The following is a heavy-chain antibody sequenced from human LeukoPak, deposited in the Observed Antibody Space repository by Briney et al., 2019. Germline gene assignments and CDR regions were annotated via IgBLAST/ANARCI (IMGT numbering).Heavy chain of an antibody. D-gene: IGHD6-19*01. V-gene: IGHV1-46*01. Sequence: GASVKVSCKASGYSFTSYYMHWVRQAPGQGLEWMGLINPSAGTTTYAQKFQGRVTVTRDTSTSTVYMDLSSPKSEDTAVYYCARGKSSVWPVGLCMDVWGQGTTVTVSS. J-gene: IGHJ6*02. CDR3: ARGKSSVWPVGLCMDV. CDR2: INPSAGTT. CDR1: GYSFTSYY.